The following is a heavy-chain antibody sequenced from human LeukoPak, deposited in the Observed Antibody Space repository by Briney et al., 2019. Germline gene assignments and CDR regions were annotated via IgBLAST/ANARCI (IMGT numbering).Heavy chain of an antibody. CDR3: ANLQSYYDSSAQGAFDI. Sequence: GGSLRLSCASSGLSFSSYGMHWVRQAPGKGLEWVAVISYDGSNKYYADSVKGRFTISRDNSKNTLYLQMNSLRAEDTAVYYCANLQSYYDSSAQGAFDIWGQGTMVTVSS. D-gene: IGHD3-22*01. CDR1: GLSFSSYG. CDR2: ISYDGSNK. V-gene: IGHV3-30*18. J-gene: IGHJ3*02.